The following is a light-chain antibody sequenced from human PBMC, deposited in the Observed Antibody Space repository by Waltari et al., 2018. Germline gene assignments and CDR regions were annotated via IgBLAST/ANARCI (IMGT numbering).Light chain of an antibody. V-gene: IGLV7-46*01. J-gene: IGLJ2*01. CDR3: LVGYSGVVV. CDR2: DTS. CDR1: TGPVTSDNY. Sequence: QAVVTQEPSLTVSPGGTVTLTCASSTGPVTSDNYPYWFQQKPGQVPRTLNYDTSENPSWTPARFSGSLIGVKAALTLSGAQPEDEADYYCLVGYSGVVVIGGGTKLTVL.